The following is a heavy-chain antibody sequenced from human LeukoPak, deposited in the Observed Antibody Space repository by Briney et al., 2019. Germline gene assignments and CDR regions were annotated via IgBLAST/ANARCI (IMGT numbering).Heavy chain of an antibody. J-gene: IGHJ4*02. CDR2: ISGSGGST. CDR3: ANLSAAIGSGDY. D-gene: IGHD2-2*02. V-gene: IGHV3-23*01. Sequence: GGSLRLSCAASGFTFSSYAMSWVRQAPGKGLEWVSAISGSGGSTYYADSVKGRFTISRDNSKNTLYLQMNSLRAEDTAVYYCANLSAAIGSGDYWGQGTLVSVSS. CDR1: GFTFSSYA.